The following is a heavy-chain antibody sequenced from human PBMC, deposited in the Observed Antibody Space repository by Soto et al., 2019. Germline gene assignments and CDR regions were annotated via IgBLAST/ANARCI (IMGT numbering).Heavy chain of an antibody. D-gene: IGHD5-12*01. CDR2: VYVSDSET. Sequence: GESLKISCRGSGYYSSSYWIAWVRQMSGKGLEWVGSVYVSDSETKYSPSFQGQVTISADKYTNTADLYWSSLKASDTAMYYCARRGTLSGRDAFDVWGEGTMVTVSS. V-gene: IGHV5-51*01. CDR3: ARRGTLSGRDAFDV. J-gene: IGHJ3*01. CDR1: GYYSSSYW.